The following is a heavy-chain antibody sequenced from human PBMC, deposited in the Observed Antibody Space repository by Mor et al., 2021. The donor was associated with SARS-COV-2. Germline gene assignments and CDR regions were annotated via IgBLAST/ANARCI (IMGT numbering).Heavy chain of an antibody. D-gene: IGHD6-6*01. CDR2: IYPGDSDT. CDR3: ARDSSSSIGGWFDP. Sequence: MGIIYPGDSDTRYSPSFQGQVTISADKSITTAYLQWSNLKASDTAMYYCARDSSSSIGGWFDPWGQGTLVTVS. V-gene: IGHV5-51*01. J-gene: IGHJ5*02.